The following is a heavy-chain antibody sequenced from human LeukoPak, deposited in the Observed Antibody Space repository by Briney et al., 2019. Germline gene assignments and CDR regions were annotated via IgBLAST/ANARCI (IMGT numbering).Heavy chain of an antibody. J-gene: IGHJ4*02. CDR3: ASQYSSSSTRAFDY. CDR2: IYYSGST. CDR1: GGSISSYY. V-gene: IGHV4-59*08. D-gene: IGHD6-13*01. Sequence: SVTLSLTCTVSGGSISSYYWSWIRQPPGKGLEWIGYIYYSGSTNYNPSLKSRVTISVDTSKNQFSLKLSSVTAADTAVYYCASQYSSSSTRAFDYWGQGTLVTVSS.